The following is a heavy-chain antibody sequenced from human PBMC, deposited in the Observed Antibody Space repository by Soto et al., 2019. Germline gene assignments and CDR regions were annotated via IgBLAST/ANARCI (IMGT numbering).Heavy chain of an antibody. CDR1: GFTFSSYA. J-gene: IGHJ5*02. D-gene: IGHD2-15*01. CDR2: ISGSGGST. CDR3: ANQAYCSGGSCYSNWFDP. V-gene: IGHV3-23*01. Sequence: RLSCAASGFTFSSYAMSWVRQAPGKGLEWVSAISGSGGSTYYADSVKGRFTISRDNSKNTLYLQMNSLRAEDTAVYYCANQAYCSGGSCYSNWFDPWGQGTLVTVSS.